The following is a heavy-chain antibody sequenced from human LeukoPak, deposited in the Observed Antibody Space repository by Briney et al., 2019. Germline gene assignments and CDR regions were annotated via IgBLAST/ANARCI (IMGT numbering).Heavy chain of an antibody. D-gene: IGHD6-19*01. Sequence: QAGGSLRLSCAASGFTFSSHGMNWVRQAPGKGLEWVSGISPSGGITYYTDSVKGRFTISRDNSKNTLYLQMNSLRAEDTAVYYCARVRNVNSVAGTVDYWGQGTLVTVSS. CDR1: GFTFSSHG. V-gene: IGHV3-23*01. CDR2: ISPSGGIT. CDR3: ARVRNVNSVAGTVDY. J-gene: IGHJ4*02.